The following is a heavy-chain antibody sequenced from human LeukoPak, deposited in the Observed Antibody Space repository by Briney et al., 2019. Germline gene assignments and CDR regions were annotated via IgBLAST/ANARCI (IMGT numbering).Heavy chain of an antibody. D-gene: IGHD5-12*01. Sequence: GGSLRLSCAASGFTFSSYSMNWVRQAPGKGLEWVSSISSSSSYIYYADSVKGRFTIPRDNAKNSLYLQMNSLRAEDTAVYYCARLSGPSSPFDYWGQGTLVTVSS. CDR2: ISSSSSYI. CDR3: ARLSGPSSPFDY. V-gene: IGHV3-21*01. CDR1: GFTFSSYS. J-gene: IGHJ4*02.